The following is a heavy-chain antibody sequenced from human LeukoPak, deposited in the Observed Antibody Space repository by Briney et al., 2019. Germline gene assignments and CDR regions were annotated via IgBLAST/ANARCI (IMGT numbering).Heavy chain of an antibody. CDR1: GGTFSSYA. D-gene: IGHD6-13*01. CDR3: AINSYSSSWYVGPYFDY. J-gene: IGHJ4*02. V-gene: IGHV1-69*05. CDR2: IIPIFGTA. Sequence: SVKVSCKASGGTFSSYAISWVRQAPGQGLEWMGGIIPIFGTANYAQKFQGRVTITTDESTSTAYMELSSLRSEDTAVYYCAINSYSSSWYVGPYFDYWGQGTLVTVSS.